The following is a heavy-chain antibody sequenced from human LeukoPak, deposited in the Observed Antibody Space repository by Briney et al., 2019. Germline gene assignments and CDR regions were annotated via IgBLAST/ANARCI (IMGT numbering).Heavy chain of an antibody. J-gene: IGHJ4*02. Sequence: ASVKVSCKASGYTFNTYGITWVRQAPGQGLEWMGWISGYNGKTKYAQKLQDRVTMTTDTSTTTAYMELRSLRSDDTAVYYCARDEGYYYDSSGYQGYWGQGTLVTVSS. CDR2: ISGYNGKT. V-gene: IGHV1-18*01. CDR1: GYTFNTYG. D-gene: IGHD3-22*01. CDR3: ARDEGYYYDSSGYQGY.